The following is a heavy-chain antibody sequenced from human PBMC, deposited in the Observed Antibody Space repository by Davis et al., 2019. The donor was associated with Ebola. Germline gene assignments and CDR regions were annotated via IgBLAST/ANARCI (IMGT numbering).Heavy chain of an antibody. V-gene: IGHV5-10-1*01. CDR3: ARHRGSRREQLRIDY. J-gene: IGHJ4*02. Sequence: KVSCKGSGYSFTSYWIGWVRQMPGKGLEWMGRSDPSDSYTNYSPSFQGHVTISADKSISTAYLQWSSLKASDTAMYYCARHRGSRREQLRIDYWGQGTLVTVSS. CDR2: SDPSDSYT. D-gene: IGHD1/OR15-1a*01. CDR1: GYSFTSYW.